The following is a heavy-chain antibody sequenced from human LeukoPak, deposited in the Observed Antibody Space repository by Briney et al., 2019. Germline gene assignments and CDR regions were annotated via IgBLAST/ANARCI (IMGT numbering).Heavy chain of an antibody. Sequence: GGSLRLSCAASGFTFSSYGMHWVRQAPGKGLEWVAVISYDGSNKYYADSVKGRFTISRDNSKNTLYLQMNSLRAEDTAVYYCAREDSSGWPYFDYWGQGTPVTVSS. V-gene: IGHV3-30*03. CDR3: AREDSSGWPYFDY. J-gene: IGHJ4*02. D-gene: IGHD6-19*01. CDR1: GFTFSSYG. CDR2: ISYDGSNK.